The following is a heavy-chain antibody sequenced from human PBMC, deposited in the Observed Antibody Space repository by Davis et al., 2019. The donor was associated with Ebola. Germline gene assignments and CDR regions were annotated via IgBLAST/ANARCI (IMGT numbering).Heavy chain of an antibody. CDR2: IKDDGSDK. D-gene: IGHD2-15*01. Sequence: PGGSLRLSCAASGFTFNSYAMNWVRQAPGKGPEWVANIKDDGSDKYYMDSVKGRFTISRDNAKNSLYLQMNSLRAEDTALYYCVRDATRGGDFDYWGQGTLVTVSS. CDR3: VRDATRGGDFDY. J-gene: IGHJ4*02. CDR1: GFTFNSYA. V-gene: IGHV3-7*03.